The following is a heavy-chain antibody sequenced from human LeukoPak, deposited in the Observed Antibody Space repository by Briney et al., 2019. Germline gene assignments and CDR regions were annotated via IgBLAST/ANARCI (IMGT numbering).Heavy chain of an antibody. V-gene: IGHV4-39*07. J-gene: IGHJ4*02. D-gene: IGHD4-17*01. CDR2: IYYSGST. Sequence: SETLSLTCTVSGGSISSSSYYWGWIRQPPGKGLEWIGSIYYSGSTYYNPSLKSRVTISVDTSKNQFSLKLSSVTAADTAVYYCARVGWGDYGDYGLGYWGQGTLVTVSS. CDR1: GGSISSSSYY. CDR3: ARVGWGDYGDYGLGY.